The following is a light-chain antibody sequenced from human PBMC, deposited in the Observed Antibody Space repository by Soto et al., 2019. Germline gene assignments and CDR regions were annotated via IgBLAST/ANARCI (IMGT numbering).Light chain of an antibody. Sequence: QSVLTQPPSASGPPGQRVTISCSGSVSNIGSNTVNWYQHLPGTAPRFLIYSNDQRPSGVPDRVSGSKSGTSASLAISGLQSEDEADYYCAAWDDSLNAYVFGTGTKVTVL. CDR2: SND. J-gene: IGLJ1*01. CDR1: VSNIGSNT. CDR3: AAWDDSLNAYV. V-gene: IGLV1-44*01.